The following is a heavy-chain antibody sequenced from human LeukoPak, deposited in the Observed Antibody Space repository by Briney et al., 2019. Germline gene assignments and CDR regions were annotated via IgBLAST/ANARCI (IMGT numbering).Heavy chain of an antibody. CDR1: GFTFSGYS. CDR2: FGTRSTSI. J-gene: IGHJ4*02. Sequence: NTGGSLRLSCTASGFTFSGYSMNWIRQAPGKGLEWVSSFGTRSTSIYHAGSVKGRFAISRDNAKNSLYLQMNSLRAEDTALYYCAKDALDQGGRTDYWGQGTLVTVSS. CDR3: AKDALDQGGRTDY. V-gene: IGHV3-21*04. D-gene: IGHD1-26*01.